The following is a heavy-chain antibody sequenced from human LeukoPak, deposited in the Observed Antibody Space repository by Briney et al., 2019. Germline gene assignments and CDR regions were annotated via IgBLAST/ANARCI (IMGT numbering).Heavy chain of an antibody. CDR2: INPNSGGT. V-gene: IGHV1-2*02. Sequence: GASEKVSCKASGYIFTSYYIHWVRQAPGQGLEWMGWINPNSGGTKYAQKFQDRVTMTRDTYISTAYMELSRLKSDDTAVYYCARDPGANYFDYWGQGTLVSVSS. CDR3: ARDPGANYFDY. J-gene: IGHJ4*02. CDR1: GYIFTSYY. D-gene: IGHD7-27*01.